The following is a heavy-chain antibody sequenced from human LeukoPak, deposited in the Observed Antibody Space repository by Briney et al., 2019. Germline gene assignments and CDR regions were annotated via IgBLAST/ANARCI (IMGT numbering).Heavy chain of an antibody. D-gene: IGHD6-13*01. V-gene: IGHV4-39*02. CDR1: GGSISSSSYY. Sequence: SETLSLTCTVSGGSISSSSYYWGWIRQPPGKGLEWIGSIYYSGNTFYSPSLKSRVTISVDTSKNQFSLKLSSVTAADTAVYYCAREVHSSSWYREEYFDYWGQGTLVTVSS. CDR2: IYYSGNT. CDR3: AREVHSSSWYREEYFDY. J-gene: IGHJ4*02.